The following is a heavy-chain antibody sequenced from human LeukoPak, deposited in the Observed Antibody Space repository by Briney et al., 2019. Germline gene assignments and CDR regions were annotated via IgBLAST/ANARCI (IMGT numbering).Heavy chain of an antibody. CDR2: ISYDGSNK. D-gene: IGHD1-1*01. V-gene: IGHV3-30*04. CDR1: GFTFSNYA. Sequence: GGSLRLSCAASGFTFSNYALHWVRQAPGKGLEWVAVISYDGSNKFYADSVKGRFTISRDNAKNSLFLQMNSLRAEDTAVYYCVRYGRRANDQPFDVWGQGTMVTVSS. J-gene: IGHJ3*01. CDR3: VRYGRRANDQPFDV.